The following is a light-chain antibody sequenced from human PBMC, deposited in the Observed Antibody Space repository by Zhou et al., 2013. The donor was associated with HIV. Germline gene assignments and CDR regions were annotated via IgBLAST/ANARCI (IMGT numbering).Light chain of an antibody. Sequence: DIVMTQTPLSLSVTPGQPASISCKSSQSLLHSDGKTYLYWYLQKPGQSPQLLIYEVSSRFSGVPDRFSGSGSGTDFTLKISRVEAEDWLGFXTGMQGIDLWTFGQGTKV. CDR3: MQGIDLWT. CDR2: EVS. V-gene: IGKV2-29*03. CDR1: QSLLHSDGKTY. J-gene: IGKJ1*01.